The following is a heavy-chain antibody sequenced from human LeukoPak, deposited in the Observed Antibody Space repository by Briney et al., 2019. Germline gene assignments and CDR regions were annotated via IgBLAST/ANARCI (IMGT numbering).Heavy chain of an antibody. CDR3: ARDLDRIVPTTADY. V-gene: IGHV1-18*01. CDR2: ISTNNGNT. CDR1: GYTFTSYS. Sequence: ASVKVSCKASGYTFTSYSITWVRQAPGQRLEWMGWISTNNGNTDYAQKLRDRVTMTTDTSTNMAYMELRSLRSDDTAVYYCARDLDRIVPTTADYWGQGTLVTVSS. J-gene: IGHJ4*02. D-gene: IGHD5-12*01.